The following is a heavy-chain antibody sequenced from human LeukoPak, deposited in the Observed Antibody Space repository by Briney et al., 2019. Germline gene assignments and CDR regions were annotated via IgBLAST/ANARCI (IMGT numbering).Heavy chain of an antibody. CDR2: IWYDGSNQ. Sequence: GRSLRLSCAASGFTFGAYGMHWVRQAPGKGLEWVAVIWYDGSNQYYVDSVKGRFTISRDNSKNTVHLPMNSLRVEDTAVYYCAREQYGSDDALDIWGQGTMVTVSS. CDR3: AREQYGSDDALDI. J-gene: IGHJ3*02. D-gene: IGHD3-10*01. V-gene: IGHV3-33*01. CDR1: GFTFGAYG.